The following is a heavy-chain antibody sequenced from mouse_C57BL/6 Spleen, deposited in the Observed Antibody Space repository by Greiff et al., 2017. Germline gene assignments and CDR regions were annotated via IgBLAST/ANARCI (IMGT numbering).Heavy chain of an antibody. CDR2: INPNNGGT. CDR1: GYTFTDYN. V-gene: IGHV1-18*01. CDR3: ARPLWGYFDY. J-gene: IGHJ2*01. D-gene: IGHD1-1*02. Sequence: EVQVVESGPELVKPGASVKIPCKASGYTFTDYNMDWVKQSHGKSLEWIGDINPNNGGTSYNQKFKGKATLTVDKSSSTAYMELRSLTSEDTAVYYCARPLWGYFDYWGQGTTLTVSS.